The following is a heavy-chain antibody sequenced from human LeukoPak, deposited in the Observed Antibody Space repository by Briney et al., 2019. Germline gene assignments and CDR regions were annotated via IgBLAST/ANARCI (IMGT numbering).Heavy chain of an antibody. Sequence: ASVKVSCKASGGTFSGYAISWVRQAPGQGLEWMGGIIPIFGTANYAQKFQGRVTITADESTSTAYMELSSLRSEDTAVYYCAREYSGYDRDAFDIWGQGTMVTVSS. CDR1: GGTFSGYA. CDR2: IIPIFGTA. V-gene: IGHV1-69*01. J-gene: IGHJ3*02. D-gene: IGHD5-12*01. CDR3: AREYSGYDRDAFDI.